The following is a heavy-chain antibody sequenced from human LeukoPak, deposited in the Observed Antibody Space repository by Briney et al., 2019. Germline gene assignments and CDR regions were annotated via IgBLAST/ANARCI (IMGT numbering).Heavy chain of an antibody. Sequence: GGSLRLSCAGSGFTFSNYSINWVRQAPGKGLEWVSSISPSSHYIYYADSVRGRFTISRDNARNSLYLQMNSLRAEDTAVYYCAKEGGIAAPPDYWGQGTLVTVSS. CDR1: GFTFSNYS. CDR3: AKEGGIAAPPDY. V-gene: IGHV3-21*04. D-gene: IGHD6-13*01. CDR2: ISPSSHYI. J-gene: IGHJ4*02.